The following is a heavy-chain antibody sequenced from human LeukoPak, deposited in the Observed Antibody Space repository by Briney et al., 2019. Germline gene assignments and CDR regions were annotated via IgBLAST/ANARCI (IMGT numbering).Heavy chain of an antibody. D-gene: IGHD5-18*01. CDR3: ARGGYIDQYYFDY. V-gene: IGHV3-30-3*01. CDR2: ISYDGSNK. Sequence: GGSLRLSCAATGFTFSDYYMSWIRQAPGKGLEWVAVISYDGSNKYYADSVKGRFTISRDNSKNTLYLQMNSLRAEDTAVYYCARGGYIDQYYFDYWGQGTLVTVSS. CDR1: GFTFSDYY. J-gene: IGHJ4*02.